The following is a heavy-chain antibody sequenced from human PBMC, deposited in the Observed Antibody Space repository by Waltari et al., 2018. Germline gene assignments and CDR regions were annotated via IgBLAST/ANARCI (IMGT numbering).Heavy chain of an antibody. J-gene: IGHJ3*01. Sequence: QVHLVESGGGVVQPGKSLRLSCAASTVTFSAYGIHWVRKTSGKGLEWVATISSDGNNAFYGDSVRGRFTISRDKSRSTLYLQMNSLRRDDTAMYYCAKALDKYGSPQNDAFEVWGHGTMVSVSS. D-gene: IGHD1-26*01. V-gene: IGHV3-30*18. CDR3: AKALDKYGSPQNDAFEV. CDR1: TVTFSAYG. CDR2: ISSDGNNA.